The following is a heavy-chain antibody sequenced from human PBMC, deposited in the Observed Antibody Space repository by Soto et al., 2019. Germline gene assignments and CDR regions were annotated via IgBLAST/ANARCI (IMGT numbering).Heavy chain of an antibody. J-gene: IGHJ4*02. CDR1: GGIFSDHT. CDR3: AKEGCYYGSGYEY. V-gene: IGHV1-69*08. D-gene: IGHD3-10*01. CDR2: IIPILDIT. Sequence: QVQLVQSGAEVKKPGSSVKVSCKASGGIFSDHTFSWVRQAPGQGLEWMGRIIPILDITNYAQNFRGTVTISADKSTSSAYMEMSSLRADYRAVYYCAKEGCYYGSGYEYWGQGTLVTVSS.